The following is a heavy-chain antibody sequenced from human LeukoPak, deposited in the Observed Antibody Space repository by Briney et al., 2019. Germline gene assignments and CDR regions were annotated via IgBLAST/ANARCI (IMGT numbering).Heavy chain of an antibody. J-gene: IGHJ3*02. CDR3: ARLRPVAGYDAFDI. D-gene: IGHD6-19*01. Sequence: SETLSLTCSVSGGSISSYYWSWIRQPPGKGLEWIGYIYYSGSTNYNPSLKSRVTMSVDTSKKQFSLKLNSVTAADTAVYYCARLRPVAGYDAFDIWGHGTMVTVSS. CDR1: GGSISSYY. CDR2: IYYSGST. V-gene: IGHV4-59*08.